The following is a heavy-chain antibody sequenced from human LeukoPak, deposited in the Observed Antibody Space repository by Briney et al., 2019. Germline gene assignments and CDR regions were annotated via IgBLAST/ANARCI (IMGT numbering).Heavy chain of an antibody. V-gene: IGHV3-30*18. D-gene: IGHD6-13*01. CDR3: AKAAAGTFNI. CDR1: GFTFSSYG. Sequence: GRSLRLSCAASGFTFSSYGMHWVRQAPGKGLEWVAVISYDGSNKYYADSVKGRFTISRDNSKNTLYLQMNSLRAEDTAVYYCAKAAAGTFNIWGQGTMVTVSS. CDR2: ISYDGSNK. J-gene: IGHJ3*02.